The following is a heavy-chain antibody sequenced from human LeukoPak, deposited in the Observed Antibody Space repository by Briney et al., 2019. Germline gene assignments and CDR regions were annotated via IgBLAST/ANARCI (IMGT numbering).Heavy chain of an antibody. CDR1: GGSISSSSYY. J-gene: IGHJ4*02. D-gene: IGHD5-12*01. CDR2: IYYSGST. V-gene: IGHV4-39*01. CDR3: ARGLDIVATRMAVAYDY. Sequence: PSETLSLTCTVSGGSISSSSYYWGWIRQPPGKGLEWIGSIYYSGSTYYNPSLKSRVTISVDTSKNQFSLKLSSVTAADTAVYYCARGLDIVATRMAVAYDYWGQGTLVTVSS.